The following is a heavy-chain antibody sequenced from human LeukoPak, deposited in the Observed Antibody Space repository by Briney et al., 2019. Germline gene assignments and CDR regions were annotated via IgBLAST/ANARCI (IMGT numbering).Heavy chain of an antibody. CDR2: ISWNSAFT. D-gene: IGHD2-15*01. Sequence: GGSLRFSCAASGFKFDDFALNWVRQVPGKGLEWVSGISWNSAFTGYADSVKGRFTISRDNAKKSLYLQMQSLRSEDTALYFCAKDMYCSGDRCYSFGAYDFWGQGTMVIVSS. CDR1: GFKFDDFA. V-gene: IGHV3-9*01. CDR3: AKDMYCSGDRCYSFGAYDF. J-gene: IGHJ3*01.